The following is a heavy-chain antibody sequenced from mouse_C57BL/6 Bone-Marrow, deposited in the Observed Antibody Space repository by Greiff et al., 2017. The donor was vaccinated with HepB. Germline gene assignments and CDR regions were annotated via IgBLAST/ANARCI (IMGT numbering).Heavy chain of an antibody. CDR1: GFTFSDYY. D-gene: IGHD2-1*01. Sequence: EVKLMESGGGLVQPGGSLKLSCAASGFTFSDYYMYWVRQTPEKRLEWVAYISNGGGSTYYPDTVKGRFTISRDNAKNTLYLQMSRLKSEDTAMYYCARRPPYGNYWYFDVWGTGTTVTVSS. J-gene: IGHJ1*03. V-gene: IGHV5-12*01. CDR3: ARRPPYGNYWYFDV. CDR2: ISNGGGST.